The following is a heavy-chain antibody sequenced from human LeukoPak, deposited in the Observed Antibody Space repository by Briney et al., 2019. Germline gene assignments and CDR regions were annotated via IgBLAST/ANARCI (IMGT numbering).Heavy chain of an antibody. J-gene: IGHJ6*02. CDR3: AKVTTKAGYSSSWYGIYYYGMDV. CDR2: ISYDGSNE. V-gene: IGHV3-30*18. CDR1: GFTFSSYG. Sequence: PGGSLRLSCAASGFTFSSYGMHWVRQAPGKGLEWVAVISYDGSNEYYADSVKGRFTISRDNSKNTLYLQMNSLRAEDTAVYYCAKVTTKAGYSSSWYGIYYYGMDVWGQGTTVTVSS. D-gene: IGHD6-13*01.